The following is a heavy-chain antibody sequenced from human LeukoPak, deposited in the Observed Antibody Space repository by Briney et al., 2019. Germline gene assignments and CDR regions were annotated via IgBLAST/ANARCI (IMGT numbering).Heavy chain of an antibody. CDR2: ISGSGRNT. CDR1: GFTFSTYA. J-gene: IGHJ4*02. V-gene: IGHV3-23*01. CDR3: ARDNGWSADF. Sequence: GGSLRLSCVVSGFTFSTYAMSWVRQAPGKGLEWVAFISGSGRNTYYADSVKGRFTISRDNAKNSLFLQMNSLRAEDTAVYYCARDNGWSADFWGQGTLVTVPS. D-gene: IGHD2-15*01.